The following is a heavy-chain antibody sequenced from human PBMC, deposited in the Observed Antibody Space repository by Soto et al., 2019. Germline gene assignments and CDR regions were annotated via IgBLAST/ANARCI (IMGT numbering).Heavy chain of an antibody. CDR1: GSSSDPFT. CDR3: AVSSPDIVVLPSSIYFTS. V-gene: IGHV3-9*02. J-gene: IGHJ4*02. D-gene: IGHD2-15*01. Sequence: GGSLRLSCVASGSSSDPFTMHWVRELPGKGLEWVAGLSWDRSTVAYADSVQGRFTISRDHAKNAVDLLMDSLRPDDTALYFCAVSSPDIVVLPSSIYFTSWGPGTQVTVSS. CDR2: LSWDRSTV.